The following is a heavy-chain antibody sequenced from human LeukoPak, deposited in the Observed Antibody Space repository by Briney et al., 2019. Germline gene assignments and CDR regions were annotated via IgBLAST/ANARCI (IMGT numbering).Heavy chain of an antibody. D-gene: IGHD5-12*01. V-gene: IGHV4-34*01. CDR2: INHSGST. J-gene: IGHJ5*02. CDR3: ARHEGGYDWEPYNWFDP. Sequence: SSETLSLTCAVYGGSFSGYYWSWIRQPPGKGLEWIGEINHSGSTNYNPSLKSRVTISVDTSKNQFSLKLSSVTAADTAVYYCARHEGGYDWEPYNWFDPWGQGTLVTVSS. CDR1: GGSFSGYY.